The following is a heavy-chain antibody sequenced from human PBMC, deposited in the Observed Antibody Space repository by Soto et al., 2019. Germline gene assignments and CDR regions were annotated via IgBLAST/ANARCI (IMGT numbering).Heavy chain of an antibody. CDR2: MYNTGST. V-gene: IGHV4-59*08. J-gene: IGHJ6*02. Sequence: SETLSLTCTVSGGSISGYYWSWIRQPPGKGLEWIGYMYNTGSTVYNPSLKSRVTISVDTSKNQFSLKLSAVTAADTALYYCATDHYVYDILTGYGYYYGMDVWGQGTTVTVS. CDR1: GGSISGYY. CDR3: ATDHYVYDILTGYGYYYGMDV. D-gene: IGHD3-9*01.